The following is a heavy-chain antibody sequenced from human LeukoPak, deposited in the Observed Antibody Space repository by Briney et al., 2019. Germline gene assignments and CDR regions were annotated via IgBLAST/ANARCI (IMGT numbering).Heavy chain of an antibody. Sequence: GGSLTLSCSASGYTFSSYWMHRLRPVQGMGLMWVSSIDNYGRTTDYADSVKGRFTISRDNVQNTLYLQMNSLRAEDTAVYYCAKNYGDYYYYGMDVWGQGTTVTVSS. J-gene: IGHJ6*02. V-gene: IGHV3-74*01. D-gene: IGHD4-17*01. CDR2: IDNYGRTT. CDR1: GYTFSSYW. CDR3: AKNYGDYYYYGMDV.